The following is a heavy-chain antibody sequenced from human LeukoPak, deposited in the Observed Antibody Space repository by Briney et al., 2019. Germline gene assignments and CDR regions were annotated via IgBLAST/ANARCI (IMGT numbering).Heavy chain of an antibody. V-gene: IGHV4-34*01. J-gene: IGHJ4*02. CDR1: GGSFSSYY. CDR2: INHSGSS. Sequence: SETLSLTCAVYGGSFSSYYWSWIRQPPGKGLEWIGEINHSGSSNYNPSLKSRVTISGDTSKNQFFLRLTSVTAADTAVYYCARLRTARYVWGSYRDYFDYWGQGTLVTVSS. D-gene: IGHD3-16*02. CDR3: ARLRTARYVWGSYRDYFDY.